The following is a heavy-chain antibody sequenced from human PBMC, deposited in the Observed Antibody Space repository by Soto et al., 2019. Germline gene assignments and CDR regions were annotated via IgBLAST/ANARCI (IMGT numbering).Heavy chain of an antibody. J-gene: IGHJ5*02. V-gene: IGHV1-3*01. CDR2: INPDNGNT. CDR3: ARCIATGQLDP. CDR1: GYTFTRYT. D-gene: IGHD2-15*01. Sequence: GSVKVSCKASGYTFTRYTMNWVRQAPGQRLEWMGWINPDNGNTKSSQKFQDRVIITRDTSASTAYMDLSSLRSEDTAVYYCARCIATGQLDPWGQGTLVTVSS.